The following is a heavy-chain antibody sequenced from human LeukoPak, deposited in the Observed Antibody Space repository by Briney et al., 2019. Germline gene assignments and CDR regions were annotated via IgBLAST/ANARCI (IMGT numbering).Heavy chain of an antibody. Sequence: GGSLRLSCATSGFTFSSYEMNWVRQAPGKGLEWVSYISSSGSTIYYADSVKGRFTISRDNAKNSLYLQMNSLRAEDTAVYYCARLTMIVNAFDIWGQGTMVTVSS. D-gene: IGHD3-22*01. V-gene: IGHV3-48*03. CDR2: ISSSGSTI. CDR3: ARLTMIVNAFDI. J-gene: IGHJ3*02. CDR1: GFTFSSYE.